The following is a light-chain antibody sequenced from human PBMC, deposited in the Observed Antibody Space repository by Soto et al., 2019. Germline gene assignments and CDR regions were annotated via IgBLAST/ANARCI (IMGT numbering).Light chain of an antibody. CDR3: QQYNNWPPSIT. CDR1: QSVSSN. CDR2: GAS. V-gene: IGKV3-15*01. Sequence: EIVMTQSPATLSVSPGERATLSCRASQSVSSNLAWYQQKPGQAPRLLIYGASTMATGIPARFSGSGSGTEFTLTISSLQSEDFAVYYWQQYNNWPPSITFGQGTRLEIK. J-gene: IGKJ5*01.